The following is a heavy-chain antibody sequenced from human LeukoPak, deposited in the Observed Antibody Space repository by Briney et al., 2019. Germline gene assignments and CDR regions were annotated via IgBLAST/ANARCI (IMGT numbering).Heavy chain of an antibody. CDR3: ARGVVTALNWFDP. CDR1: GGSFSGYY. V-gene: IGHV4-34*01. J-gene: IGHJ5*02. Sequence: SETLSLTCAVYGGSFSGYYWSWIRQPPGKGLEWIGEINHSGSTNYNPSLKSRVTISVDTSKNQFSLKLSSVTAADTAVYYCARGVVTALNWFDPWGQGTLVTVSS. D-gene: IGHD2-21*02. CDR2: INHSGST.